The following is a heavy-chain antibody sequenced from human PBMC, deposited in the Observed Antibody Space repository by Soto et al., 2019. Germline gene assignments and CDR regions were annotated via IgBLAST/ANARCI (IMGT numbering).Heavy chain of an antibody. CDR3: AGLYGSGNFDY. V-gene: IGHV3-30*03. Sequence: GGSLRLSCAASGFTFSSYGMHWVRQAPGKGLEWVAVISYDGSNKYYADSVKGRFTISRDNSKNTLYPQMNSLRAEDTAVYYCAGLYGSGNFDYWGQGTLVTVSS. J-gene: IGHJ4*02. CDR2: ISYDGSNK. D-gene: IGHD3-10*01. CDR1: GFTFSSYG.